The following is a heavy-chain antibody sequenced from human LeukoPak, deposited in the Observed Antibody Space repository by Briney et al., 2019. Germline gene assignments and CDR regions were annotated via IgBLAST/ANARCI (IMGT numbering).Heavy chain of an antibody. J-gene: IGHJ4*02. Sequence: GGSLRLSCAASGFTFSSYGMHWVRQAPDKGLEWVAFIRYDGSNKYYADSVKGRFTISRDNSKNTLYLQMNNLRAEDTAVYYCAKDRYYDILTGYIDYWGQGTLVTVSS. CDR1: GFTFSSYG. CDR2: IRYDGSNK. CDR3: AKDRYYDILTGYIDY. D-gene: IGHD3-9*01. V-gene: IGHV3-30*02.